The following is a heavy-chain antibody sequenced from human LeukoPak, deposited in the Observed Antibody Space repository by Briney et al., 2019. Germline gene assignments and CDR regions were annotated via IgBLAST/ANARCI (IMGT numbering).Heavy chain of an antibody. J-gene: IGHJ6*04. CDR2: ISYDGSNK. D-gene: IGHD4-17*01. CDR3: AKDVYGDYYYYGMDV. Sequence: GRSLRLSCAASGFTFSSYGMHWVRQAPGKGLEWVAVISYDGSNKYYADSVKGRFTISRDNSKNTLYLQMNSLRAEDTAVYYCAKDVYGDYYYYGMDVWGKGTTVTVSS. CDR1: GFTFSSYG. V-gene: IGHV3-30*18.